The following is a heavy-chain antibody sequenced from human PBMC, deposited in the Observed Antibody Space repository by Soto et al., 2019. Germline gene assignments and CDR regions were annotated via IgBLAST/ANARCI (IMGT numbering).Heavy chain of an antibody. CDR3: AHLSYTWGSYRSKSYYYYYMDV. J-gene: IGHJ6*03. D-gene: IGHD3-16*02. CDR2: IYWDDDK. V-gene: IGHV2-5*02. Sequence: QITLKESGPTLVKPTQTLTLTCTFSGFSLSTSGVGVGWIRQPPGKALEWLALIYWDDDKRYSPSLKSRLTITKDTSKNQVVLTMTNMDPVDTATYYCAHLSYTWGSYRSKSYYYYYMDVWGKGTTVTVSS. CDR1: GFSLSTSGVG.